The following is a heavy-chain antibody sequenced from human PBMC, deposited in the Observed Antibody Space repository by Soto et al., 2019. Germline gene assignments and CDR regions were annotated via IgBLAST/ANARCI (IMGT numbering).Heavy chain of an antibody. CDR1: GFTFSNAW. Sequence: EVQLVESGGGLLKSGESLRLSCVASGFTFSNAWMSWVRQAPGKGLEWVGRVKSKTDGGTTDYAAPVKGRFTISRDDSKNILYLQMSSLKTEDTAVYYCTTDDPINKYWGQGTLVTVSS. V-gene: IGHV3-15*01. CDR3: TTDDPINKY. J-gene: IGHJ4*02. CDR2: VKSKTDGGTT.